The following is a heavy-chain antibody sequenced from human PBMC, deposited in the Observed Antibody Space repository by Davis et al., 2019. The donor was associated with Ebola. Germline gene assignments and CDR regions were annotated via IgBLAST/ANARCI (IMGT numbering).Heavy chain of an antibody. CDR3: ARLMATPTGFDY. CDR2: ISSSSSYT. D-gene: IGHD5-24*01. V-gene: IGHV3-21*05. CDR1: GFTFSTFS. J-gene: IGHJ4*02. Sequence: PGGSLRLSCAASGFTFSTFSMNWVRHAPGKGLEWISYISSSSSYTNYADSMKGRFTISRDNAKNSLYLQMNSLRAEDTAVYYCARLMATPTGFDYWGQGTLVTVSS.